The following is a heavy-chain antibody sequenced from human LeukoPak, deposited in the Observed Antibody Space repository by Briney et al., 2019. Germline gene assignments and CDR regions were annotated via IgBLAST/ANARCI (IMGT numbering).Heavy chain of an antibody. V-gene: IGHV1-2*02. CDR3: ARKYPRGGPRTVYSHH. Sequence: ASVRVSCKASGYIFIDYYIHWVRQAPGQGLEWMAWINPNSGATNYAQKFQGSVTVTRDTSITTAYMELTKLRSDDTAIYYCARKYPRGGPRTVYSHHGGGGPLITVS. CDR2: INPNSGAT. J-gene: IGHJ1*01. CDR1: GYIFIDYY. D-gene: IGHD2-2*02.